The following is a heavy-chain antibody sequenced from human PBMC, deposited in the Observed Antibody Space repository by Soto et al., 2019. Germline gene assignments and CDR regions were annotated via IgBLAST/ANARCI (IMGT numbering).Heavy chain of an antibody. Sequence: SVKVSCKASGGTFSSYAISWVRQAPGQGLEWMGGIIPIFGTANYAQKFQGRVTITADESTSTAYMELSSLRSEDTAVYYCARGKYYDFWSGYYTGMTWLDPWGQGPLVTVYS. J-gene: IGHJ5*02. CDR2: IIPIFGTA. CDR1: GGTFSSYA. CDR3: ARGKYYDFWSGYYTGMTWLDP. D-gene: IGHD3-3*01. V-gene: IGHV1-69*13.